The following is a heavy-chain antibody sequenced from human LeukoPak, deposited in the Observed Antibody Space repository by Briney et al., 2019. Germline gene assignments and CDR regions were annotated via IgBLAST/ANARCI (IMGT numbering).Heavy chain of an antibody. Sequence: KPSETLSLTCTVSGGSISSGDYYWSWIRQPPGKGLEWIGYIYYSGGTYYNPSLKSRVTISVDTSKNQFSLKLSSVTAADTAVYYCARDRHYDFWSGYSDWGQGTLVTVSS. D-gene: IGHD3-3*01. CDR2: IYYSGGT. V-gene: IGHV4-30-4*08. J-gene: IGHJ4*02. CDR3: ARDRHYDFWSGYSD. CDR1: GGSISSGDYY.